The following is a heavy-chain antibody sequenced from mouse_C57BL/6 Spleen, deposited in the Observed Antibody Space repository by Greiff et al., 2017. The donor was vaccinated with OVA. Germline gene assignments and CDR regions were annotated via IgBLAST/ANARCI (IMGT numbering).Heavy chain of an antibody. CDR3: ARFRVYYFDY. D-gene: IGHD3-2*02. Sequence: VQLQQSGPELVKPGASVKISCKASGYTFTDYYMNWVKQSHGKSLEWIGDINPNNGGTSYNQKFKGKATLTVDKSSSTAYMELRSLTSEDSAVYYCARFRVYYFDYWGQGTTLTVSS. CDR2: INPNNGGT. V-gene: IGHV1-26*01. CDR1: GYTFTDYY. J-gene: IGHJ2*01.